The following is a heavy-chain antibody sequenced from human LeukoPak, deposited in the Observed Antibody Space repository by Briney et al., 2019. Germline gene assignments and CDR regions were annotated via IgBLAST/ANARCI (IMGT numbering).Heavy chain of an antibody. CDR2: IIPILGIT. CDR1: GGTFSNYA. J-gene: IGHJ5*02. V-gene: IGHV1-69*04. Sequence: SVKVSCKASGGTFSNYAISWVRQAPGQGLEWMGRIIPILGITNYAQNFQGRVAITADKSTSTAYMELSSLRSEDTAVYYCASSLWFGELPNWFDPWGQGTLVTVSS. CDR3: ASSLWFGELPNWFDP. D-gene: IGHD3-10*01.